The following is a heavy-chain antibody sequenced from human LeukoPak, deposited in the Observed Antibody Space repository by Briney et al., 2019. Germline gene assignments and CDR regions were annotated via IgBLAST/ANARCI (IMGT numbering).Heavy chain of an antibody. CDR3: ARGLWFGDENPPYFDY. V-gene: IGHV4-61*02. Sequence: SETLSLTCAVSGGSISSSNYYWSWVRQPAGKGLEWIGRIYTSESTNYNPSLKSRVTISVDTSRNQFSLKLSSVTAADTAVYYCARGLWFGDENPPYFDYWGQGILVTVSS. D-gene: IGHD3-10*01. CDR1: GGSISSSNYY. J-gene: IGHJ4*02. CDR2: IYTSEST.